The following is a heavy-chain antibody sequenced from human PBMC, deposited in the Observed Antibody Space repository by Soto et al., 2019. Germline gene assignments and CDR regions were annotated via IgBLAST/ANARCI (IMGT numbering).Heavy chain of an antibody. CDR1: GFTSSNVW. CDR3: TAGYCSGGSCYSVVY. CDR2: IKRRADGGTT. J-gene: IGHJ4*02. V-gene: IGHV3-15*01. Sequence: EVQLVESGGGLVKPGGSLSLSCAASGFTSSNVWMSWVRQAPGKGLEWVGRIKRRADGGTTDYATPVRGRFTVSRDDSKNTLYLQMNSLKTEDTVVYYCTAGYCSGGSCYSVVYWGQGTLVTVSS. D-gene: IGHD2-15*01.